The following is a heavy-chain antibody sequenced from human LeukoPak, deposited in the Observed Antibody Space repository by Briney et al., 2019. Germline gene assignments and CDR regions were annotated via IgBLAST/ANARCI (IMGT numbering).Heavy chain of an antibody. Sequence: SETLSLTCTVSGGSISPYYWSWIRQPPGKGLEWIGYVYYSGSTNYNPSLKSRVTISVDTSKSQFSLKLTSVTAADTAVYYCARESGDSSGYFDYWGQGTLVTVSS. J-gene: IGHJ4*02. CDR1: GGSISPYY. V-gene: IGHV4-59*01. D-gene: IGHD3-22*01. CDR3: ARESGDSSGYFDY. CDR2: VYYSGST.